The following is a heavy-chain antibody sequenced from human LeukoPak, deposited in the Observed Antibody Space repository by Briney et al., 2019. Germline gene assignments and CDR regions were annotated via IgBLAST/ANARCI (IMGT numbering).Heavy chain of an antibody. Sequence: GGSLRLSCAASGFTFSGYYMSWIRQAPGKGLEWVSYISSSGSTIYYADSVKGRFTISRDNAKNSLYLQMNSLRAEDTAVYYCARTRAAVVVPVAIPVAVAGFFDYWGQGTLVTVSS. J-gene: IGHJ4*02. V-gene: IGHV3-11*04. CDR1: GFTFSGYY. CDR3: ARTRAAVVVPVAIPVAVAGFFDY. D-gene: IGHD2-2*02. CDR2: ISSSGSTI.